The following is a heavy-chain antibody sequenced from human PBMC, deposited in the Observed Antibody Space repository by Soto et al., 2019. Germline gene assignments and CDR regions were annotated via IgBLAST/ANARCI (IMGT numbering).Heavy chain of an antibody. V-gene: IGHV4-34*01. Sequence: SETLSLTCAVYGGSFSGYYWSWIRQPPGKGLEWIGEINHSGSTNYNPSLKSRVTISVDTSKNQFSLKLSSVTAADTAVYYCARGPGGYYDFWSGPGRFDPWRQRTLVTVPS. CDR3: ARGPGGYYDFWSGPGRFDP. CDR2: INHSGST. D-gene: IGHD3-3*01. J-gene: IGHJ5*02. CDR1: GGSFSGYY.